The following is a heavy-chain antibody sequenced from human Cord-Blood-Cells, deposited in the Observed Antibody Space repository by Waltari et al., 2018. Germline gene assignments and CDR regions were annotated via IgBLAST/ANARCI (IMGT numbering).Heavy chain of an antibody. CDR1: GFTFSNAW. V-gene: IGHV3-15*01. CDR2: IKSKTDGGTT. D-gene: IGHD6-13*01. J-gene: IGHJ4*02. Sequence: EVQLVESGGGLVKPGGSLRLSCAASGFTFSNAWMSWVRQAPGKGLEWVGRIKSKTDGGTTDYAAPVKGRFTISRDDSKNTLYLQMNSLKTEDTAVYYCKTGYSSSWYYFDYWGQGTLVTVSS. CDR3: KTGYSSSWYYFDY.